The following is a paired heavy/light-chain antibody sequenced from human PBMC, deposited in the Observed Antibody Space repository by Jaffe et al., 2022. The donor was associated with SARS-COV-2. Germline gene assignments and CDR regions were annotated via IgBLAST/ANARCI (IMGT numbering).Heavy chain of an antibody. J-gene: IGHJ5*02. CDR3: ARRPGSAWYVGYTATWGENWFDP. CDR1: GGSISTATYF. CDR2: VYYSGST. D-gene: IGHD6-19*01. V-gene: IGHV4-39*01. Sequence: QLQLQESGPGLVKPSETLSLTCTVSGGSISTATYFWGWIRQPPGKGLEWIGSVYYSGSTYYNPSLKRRVTISVDTSKNQFSLRLSSVTAADTAVYYCARRPGSAWYVGYTATWGENWFDPWGQGTLVTVSS.
Light chain of an antibody. CDR1: QTISSN. J-gene: IGKJ4*01. V-gene: IGKV3-15*01. CDR3: QYYNDVVT. Sequence: EIVMTQSPATLSVSPGERATLSCRASQTISSNLAWYQQKPGQAPRLLIYRASTRATGIPARFSGSGSGTQFTLTISSLQSEDFAVYYCQYYNDVVTFGGGTRVEIK. CDR2: RAS.